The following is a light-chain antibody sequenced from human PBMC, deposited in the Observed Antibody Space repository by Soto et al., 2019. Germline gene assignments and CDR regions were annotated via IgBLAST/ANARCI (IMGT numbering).Light chain of an antibody. CDR3: HQRQSWPRT. J-gene: IGKJ1*01. CDR2: DAS. V-gene: IGKV3-15*01. CDR1: QSVSSN. Sequence: EIVMTQSPDTLSVSPGERATLSCRASQSVSSNLAWYQQKPGQAPRLLIYDASTRAPGFPASFSGSGSGTEFTLTISDVQPEDFALYYCHQRQSWPRTFGQGTKVDIK.